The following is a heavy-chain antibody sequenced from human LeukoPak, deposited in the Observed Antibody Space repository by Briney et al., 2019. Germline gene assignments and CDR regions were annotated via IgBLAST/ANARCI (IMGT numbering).Heavy chain of an antibody. Sequence: PSETLSLTCAVYGGSFNGYYWSWIRQPPGKGLEWIGEINHSGSTNYNPSLKSRVTISVDTSKNQFSLKLSSVTAADTAVYYCARAERFWGQGTMVTVSS. V-gene: IGHV4-34*01. D-gene: IGHD1-1*01. J-gene: IGHJ3*01. CDR1: GGSFNGYY. CDR3: ARAERF. CDR2: INHSGST.